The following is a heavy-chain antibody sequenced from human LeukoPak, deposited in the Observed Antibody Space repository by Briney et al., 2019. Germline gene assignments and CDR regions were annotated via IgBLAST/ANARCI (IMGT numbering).Heavy chain of an antibody. CDR2: IYYSGNT. Sequence: SETLTLTCTVSGGSFSGYYWSWIRQPPGKGLEWIGFIYYSGNTNYNPSLKSRVAISLATSKNQFSLTLSSVTAADTAVYYCARHFDAFHIWGAGAMVTVSS. V-gene: IGHV4-59*08. CDR1: GGSFSGYY. J-gene: IGHJ3*02. CDR3: ARHFDAFHI.